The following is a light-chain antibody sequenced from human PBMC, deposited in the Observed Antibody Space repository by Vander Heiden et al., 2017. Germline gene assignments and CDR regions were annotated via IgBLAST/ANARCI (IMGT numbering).Light chain of an antibody. CDR1: ALPKQY. J-gene: IGLJ2*01. V-gene: IGLV3-25*03. Sequence: SYEVTQPPSLSVSPGQTARITCSGDALPKQYAYWYQQKPGQAPVLVIYKDSERPSGIPERFSGSSSGTTVTLTISGVQAEDEADYYCQSADSSGTYVVFGGGTKLTVL. CDR3: QSADSSGTYVV. CDR2: KDS.